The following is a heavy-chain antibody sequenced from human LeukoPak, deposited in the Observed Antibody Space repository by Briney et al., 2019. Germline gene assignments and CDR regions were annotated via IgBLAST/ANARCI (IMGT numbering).Heavy chain of an antibody. J-gene: IGHJ4*01. D-gene: IGHD3-10*02. Sequence: GGSLRLSCAASGFTFNNYAMNWVRQAPGKGLEWVSSISGGGETTYYADSAKGRFTISRDNSQNTLYLQMNSLRAEDTAVYYCAXDXXXYVGYXXXXYWGXXXXVT. CDR3: AXDXXXYVGYXXXXY. CDR2: ISGGGETT. V-gene: IGHV3-23*01. CDR1: GFTFNNYA.